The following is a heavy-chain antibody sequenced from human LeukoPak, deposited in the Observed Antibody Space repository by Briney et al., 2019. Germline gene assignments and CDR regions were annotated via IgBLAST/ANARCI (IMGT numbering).Heavy chain of an antibody. Sequence: GGSLRLSCAASGFTFSSYAMHWVRQAPGKGLEWVAVISYDGSNKYYADSVKGRFTISRDNSKNTLYLQMNSLRAEDTAAYYCARAGYSSGWYACYWGQGTLVTVSS. V-gene: IGHV3-30*04. CDR3: ARAGYSSGWYACY. CDR2: ISYDGSNK. CDR1: GFTFSSYA. D-gene: IGHD6-19*01. J-gene: IGHJ4*02.